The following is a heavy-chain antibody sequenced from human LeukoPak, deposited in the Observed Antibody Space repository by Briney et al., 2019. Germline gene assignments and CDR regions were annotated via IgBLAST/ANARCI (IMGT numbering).Heavy chain of an antibody. CDR2: VYYSGST. CDR3: ARLGESGWFGESPFDY. J-gene: IGHJ4*02. D-gene: IGHD3-10*01. V-gene: IGHV4-59*01. CDR1: GGPFSGYY. Sequence: SETLSLTCAVYGGPFSGYYWSWIRQPPGKGLEWIGYVYYSGSTNYNPSLKSRVTISVDTSKNQFSLKLSSVTAADTAVYYCARLGESGWFGESPFDYWGQGTLVTVSS.